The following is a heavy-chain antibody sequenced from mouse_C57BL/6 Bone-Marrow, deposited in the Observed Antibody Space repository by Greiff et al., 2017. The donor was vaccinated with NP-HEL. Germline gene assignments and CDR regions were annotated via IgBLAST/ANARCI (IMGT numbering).Heavy chain of an antibody. V-gene: IGHV5-17*01. J-gene: IGHJ4*01. CDR2: ISSGSSTI. CDR1: GFTFSDYG. Sequence: EVMLVESGGGLVKPGGSLKLSCAASGFTFSDYGMHWVRQAPEKGLEWVAYISSGSSTIYYADTVNGRFTISRDNAKNTLFLQMTSLRSEDTAMYYCARRYRGLYYYAMDYWGQGTSVTVSS. D-gene: IGHD2-12*01. CDR3: ARRYRGLYYYAMDY.